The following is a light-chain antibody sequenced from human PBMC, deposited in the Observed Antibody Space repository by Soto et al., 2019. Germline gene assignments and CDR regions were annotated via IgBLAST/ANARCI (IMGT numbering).Light chain of an antibody. J-gene: IGKJ2*02. CDR2: WAS. V-gene: IGKV4-1*01. CDR3: QQYYSNPCT. CDR1: QSVLYSSNNKNY. Sequence: SCWSSQSVLYSSNNKNYLAWYQQKPGQPPKLLIYWASTRESGVPDRFSGSGSGTDFTLTISSLQAEDVAVYYCQQYYSNPCTFGQGTKLEIK.